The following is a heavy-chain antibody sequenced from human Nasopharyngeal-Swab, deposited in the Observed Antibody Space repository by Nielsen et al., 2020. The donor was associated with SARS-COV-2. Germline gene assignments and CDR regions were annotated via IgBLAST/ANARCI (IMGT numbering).Heavy chain of an antibody. V-gene: IGHV1-3*01. CDR2: INAGNGNT. J-gene: IGHJ5*02. CDR3: AGDLGRYYGSGSVNWFDP. D-gene: IGHD3-10*01. CDR1: GYTFTSYA. Sequence: ASVKVSCKASGYTFTSYAMHWVRQAPGQRLEWMGWINAGNGNTKYSQKFQGRVTITRDTSASTAYMELSSLRSEDTAVYYCAGDLGRYYGSGSVNWFDPWGQGTLVTVSS.